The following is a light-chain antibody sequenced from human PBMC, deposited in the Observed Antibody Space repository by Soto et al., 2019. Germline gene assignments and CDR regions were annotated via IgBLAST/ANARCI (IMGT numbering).Light chain of an antibody. CDR3: GTWDSSLSAAGV. J-gene: IGLJ7*01. CDR1: TSNIGNNY. Sequence: QSVLTQPPSVSAAPGQKVTISCSGSTSNIGNNYVSWYQQLPGTAPKLLIYKKNERPSGIPDRFSGSKSGTSATLGITGLQTGDEADYYCGTWDSSLSAAGVFGGGTQLTVL. CDR2: KKN. V-gene: IGLV1-51*02.